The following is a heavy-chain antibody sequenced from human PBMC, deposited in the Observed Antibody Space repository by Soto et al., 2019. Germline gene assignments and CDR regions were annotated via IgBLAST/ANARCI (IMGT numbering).Heavy chain of an antibody. CDR3: ARDGYSYGYLATNDY. D-gene: IGHD5-18*01. CDR2: ISSSSSYI. CDR1: GFTFSSYS. Sequence: EVQLVESGGGLVKPGGSLRLSCAASGFTFSSYSMNWVRQAPGKGLEWVSSISSSSSYIYYADSVKGRFTISRDNAKNSLYLPMHSLRAEDTAVYYCARDGYSYGYLATNDYWGQGTLVTVSS. J-gene: IGHJ4*02. V-gene: IGHV3-21*01.